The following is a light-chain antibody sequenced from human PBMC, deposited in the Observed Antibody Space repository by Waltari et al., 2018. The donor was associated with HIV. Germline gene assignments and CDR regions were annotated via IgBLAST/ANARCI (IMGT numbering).Light chain of an antibody. Sequence: IQMTQSPSALSASVGDAVTITCRASQKINRSLNGYQQKVGEAPKLLVYGASSLQSGVPARCRGSGSGSEYKLTISNLQSDDFATYFCQQSYGAPFTFGPGSTV. J-gene: IGKJ3*01. V-gene: IGKV1-39*01. CDR1: QKINRS. CDR2: GAS. CDR3: QQSYGAPFT.